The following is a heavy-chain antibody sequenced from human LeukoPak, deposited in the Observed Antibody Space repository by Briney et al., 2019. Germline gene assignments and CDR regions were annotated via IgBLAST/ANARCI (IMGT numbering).Heavy chain of an antibody. Sequence: ASVKVSCKASGYTFTSYAMHWVRQAPGQRLEWMGWINAGNGNTKYSQEFQGRVTITRDTSASIAYMELSSLRSEDMAVYYCARMNYELELHVWNAFDIWGQGTMVTVSS. J-gene: IGHJ3*02. CDR1: GYTFTSYA. CDR2: INAGNGNT. D-gene: IGHD1-7*01. CDR3: ARMNYELELHVWNAFDI. V-gene: IGHV1-3*03.